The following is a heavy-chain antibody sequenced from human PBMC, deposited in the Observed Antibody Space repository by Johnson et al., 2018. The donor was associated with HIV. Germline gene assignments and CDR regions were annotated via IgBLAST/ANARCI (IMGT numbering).Heavy chain of an antibody. Sequence: QVQLVESGGGVVQPGRSLRLSCAASGFTFSSYGMHWVRQAPGKGLEWVAVIWYDGSNKYYADSVKGRFTISRDNSKNTLYLQMNSLRPEDTAVYYCAKETRDSRSAFDIWGQGTMVTVSS. J-gene: IGHJ3*02. V-gene: IGHV3-33*06. CDR1: GFTFSSYG. CDR3: AKETRDSRSAFDI. D-gene: IGHD3-22*01. CDR2: IWYDGSNK.